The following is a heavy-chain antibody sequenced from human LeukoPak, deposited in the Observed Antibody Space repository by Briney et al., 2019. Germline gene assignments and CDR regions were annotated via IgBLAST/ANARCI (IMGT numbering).Heavy chain of an antibody. CDR3: AKVGYCGGDCYPHYFDK. V-gene: IGHV3-23*01. CDR2: ISGSGGST. Sequence: GGSLCPSCAASGFTFSSYAMSWVRQAPGKGLEWVSAISGSGGSTYYADSVKGRFTISRDNSKNTLYLQMNSLRAEDTAVYYCAKVGYCGGDCYPHYFDKWGQRGLVTVSS. D-gene: IGHD2-21*02. CDR1: GFTFSSYA. J-gene: IGHJ4*02.